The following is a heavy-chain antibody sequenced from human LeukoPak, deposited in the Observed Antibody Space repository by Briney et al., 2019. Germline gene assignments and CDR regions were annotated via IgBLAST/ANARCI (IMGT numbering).Heavy chain of an antibody. J-gene: IGHJ3*02. CDR3: AKGPLGRDRYYDSSGRDAFDI. V-gene: IGHV3-23*01. D-gene: IGHD3-22*01. CDR2: ISGSGGST. CDR1: GFTFSSYG. Sequence: PGGSLRLSCAASGFTFSSYGMSWVRQAPGKGLEWVSAISGSGGSTYYADSVKGRFTISRDNSKNTLYLQMNSLRAEDTAVYYCAKGPLGRDRYYDSSGRDAFDIWGQGTMVTISS.